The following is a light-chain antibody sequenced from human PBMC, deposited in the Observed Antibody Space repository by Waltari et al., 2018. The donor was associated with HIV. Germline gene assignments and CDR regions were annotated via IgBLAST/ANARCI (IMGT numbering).Light chain of an antibody. CDR3: CSFSITSTVV. J-gene: IGLJ2*01. V-gene: IGLV2-14*03. CDR1: SNDVGDFGY. CDR2: DVS. Sequence: QSALTQPASVSGSPGQSITISCTGTSNDVGDFGYVPWYQQHPGKAPKLLIYDVSNRPSGFANRFSGSKSGNTASLTISGLQTEDESDYYCCSFSITSTVVFGGGTKVTVL.